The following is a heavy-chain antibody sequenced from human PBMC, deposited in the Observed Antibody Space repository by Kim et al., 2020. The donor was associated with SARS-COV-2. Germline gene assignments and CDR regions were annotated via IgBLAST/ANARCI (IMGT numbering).Heavy chain of an antibody. D-gene: IGHD6-19*01. CDR3: ARDHAVAGTGGDY. V-gene: IGHV3-33*01. J-gene: IGHJ4*02. Sequence: YADSVTGRFTISRDNSKNTLYLQRNSLRAEDTAVYYCARDHAVAGTGGDYWGQGTLVTVSS.